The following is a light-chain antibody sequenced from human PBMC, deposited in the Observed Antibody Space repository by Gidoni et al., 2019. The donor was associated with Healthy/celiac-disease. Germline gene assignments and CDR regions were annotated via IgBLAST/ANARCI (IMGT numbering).Light chain of an antibody. CDR2: DNN. J-gene: IGLJ1*01. CDR3: GTWDSSLSAYV. CDR1: SSNIGNNY. Sequence: QSVLTQPPSVYAAPGQKVTISCSGSSSNIGNNYVTWYQPLPGTAPKLLIYDNNKRPSGIPDRFSGSKSGTSATLGITGLQTGDEADYYCGTWDSSLSAYVFGTGTKVTVL. V-gene: IGLV1-51*01.